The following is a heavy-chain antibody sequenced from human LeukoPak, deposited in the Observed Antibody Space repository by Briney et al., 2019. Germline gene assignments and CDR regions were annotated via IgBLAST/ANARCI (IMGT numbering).Heavy chain of an antibody. CDR3: AKRGVVIRVILVGFHKEAYYFDS. J-gene: IGHJ4*02. D-gene: IGHD3-22*01. CDR1: GITLSNNG. CDR2: ISDSGGNT. Sequence: GGSLRLSCAVSGITLSNNGMSWVRQAPGKGLEWVAGISDSGGNTNYADSVKGRFTISRDNPKNTLYLQMNILRAEDTAVYFCAKRGVVIRVILVGFHKEAYYFDSWGQGALVTVSS. V-gene: IGHV3-23*01.